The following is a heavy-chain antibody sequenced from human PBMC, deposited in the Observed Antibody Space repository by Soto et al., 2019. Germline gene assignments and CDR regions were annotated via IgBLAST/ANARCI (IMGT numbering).Heavy chain of an antibody. V-gene: IGHV2-5*02. D-gene: IGHD3-9*01. Sequence: SGPTLVNPTQTLTLTCTFSGFSLSTSGVGVGWIRQPPGKALEWLALIYWDDDKRYSPSLKSRLTITKDTSKNQVVLTMTNMDAVYTATCYGGHIPCTCYYLDYWGQGTLVTVSS. J-gene: IGHJ4*02. CDR2: IYWDDDK. CDR1: GFSLSTSGVG. CDR3: GHIPCTCYYLDY.